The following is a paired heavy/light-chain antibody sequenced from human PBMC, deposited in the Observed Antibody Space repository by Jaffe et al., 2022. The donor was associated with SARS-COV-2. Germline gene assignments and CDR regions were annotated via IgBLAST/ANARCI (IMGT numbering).Light chain of an antibody. V-gene: IGKV2-24*01. CDR2: KIS. J-gene: IGKJ2*01. Sequence: DIVMTQPPLSSPVTLGQPASISCRSSQSLVHSDGNTYLSWFQQRPGQPPRLLIYKISNRFSGVPDRFSGSGAGTDFTLKISRVEAEDVGVYYCLQEAQFPHTFGQGTKLEIK. CDR3: LQEAQFPHT. CDR1: QSLVHSDGNTY.
Heavy chain of an antibody. CDR1: GYTFNAYC. V-gene: IGHV1-2*02. CDR2: IDPNSGGT. Sequence: QVQLVQSGAEVKKPGASVKVSCKASGYTFNAYCVQWVRQAPGQGPEWMGWIDPNSGGTIYAQKFQGRVTMTRDTSIRTAYMEVSSLRSDDTAVYYCVRRYCSRGVCYKDYWGQGTMVTVSS. J-gene: IGHJ4*02. D-gene: IGHD2-8*01. CDR3: VRRYCSRGVCYKDY.